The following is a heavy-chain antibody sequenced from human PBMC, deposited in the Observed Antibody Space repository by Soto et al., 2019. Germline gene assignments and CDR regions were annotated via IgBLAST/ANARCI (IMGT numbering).Heavy chain of an antibody. Sequence: LSLTCTVSGGSISSYYWSWIRQPPGKGLEWIGYIYYSGSTNYNPSLKSRGTISVDTSKNQFSLKLTSVTAADTAVYYCARGDTYFDYWGQTTLVTVSS. CDR3: ARGDTYFDY. CDR1: GGSISSYY. D-gene: IGHD5-18*01. J-gene: IGHJ4*02. CDR2: IYYSGST. V-gene: IGHV4-59*01.